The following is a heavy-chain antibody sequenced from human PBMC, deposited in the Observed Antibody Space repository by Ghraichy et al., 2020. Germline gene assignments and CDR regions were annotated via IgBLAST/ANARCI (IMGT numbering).Heavy chain of an antibody. CDR1: GFTFDDYT. V-gene: IGHV3-43*01. CDR2: ISWDGGST. Sequence: LSLTCAASGFTFDDYTMHWVRQAPGKGLEWVSLISWDGGSTYYADSVKGRFTISRDNSKNSLYLQMNSLRTEDTALYYCAKEGVNRLLGAFDIWGQGTMVTVSS. J-gene: IGHJ3*02. CDR3: AKEGVNRLLGAFDI. D-gene: IGHD3-22*01.